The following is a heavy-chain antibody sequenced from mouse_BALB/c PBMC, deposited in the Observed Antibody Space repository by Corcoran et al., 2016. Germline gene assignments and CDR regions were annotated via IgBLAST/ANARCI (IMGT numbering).Heavy chain of an antibody. CDR2: INPKSGGT. Sequence: EVPLQQSGPELVKPGASVKIPCKASGYTFTDYNMDWVKQSHGKSLEWIGDINPKSGGTIYNQTFKGKAILTVDKSSSTAYMELRSLTSEDTAVYYCARWGITTFDYWGQGTTLTVSS. V-gene: IGHV1-18*01. D-gene: IGHD1-1*01. J-gene: IGHJ2*01. CDR1: GYTFTDYN. CDR3: ARWGITTFDY.